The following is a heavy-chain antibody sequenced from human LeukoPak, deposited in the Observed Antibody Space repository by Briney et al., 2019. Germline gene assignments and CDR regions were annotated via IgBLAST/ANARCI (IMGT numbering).Heavy chain of an antibody. D-gene: IGHD6-13*01. CDR2: IIPIFGTA. Sequence: SVKVSCKASGGTFSSYAISWVRQAPGQGLEWMGGIIPIFGTANYAQKFQGRVTITTDESTSTAYMELSSLRSEDTAVYYCASYDSSWYGSGYNWFDPWGQGTLVTVSS. CDR1: GGTFSSYA. CDR3: ASYDSSWYGSGYNWFDP. V-gene: IGHV1-69*05. J-gene: IGHJ5*02.